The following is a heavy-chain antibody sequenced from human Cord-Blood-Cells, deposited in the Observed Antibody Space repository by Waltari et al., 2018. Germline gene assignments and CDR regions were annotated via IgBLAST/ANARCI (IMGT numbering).Heavy chain of an antibody. CDR3: ARGSSLERLLCFKY. D-gene: IGHD1-1*01. CDR1: GLTFISFS. CDR2: ISSSSSYI. V-gene: IGHV3-21*01. J-gene: IGHJ4*02. Sequence: EVQLVESGGGLVKPGGCLRPSCAASGLTFISFSMHWVRQDTGKGLEWVSSISSSSSYIYYADSVKGRFTISRDNAKNSLYLQMNSLRAEDTAVYYCARGSSLERLLCFKYWGQGTLVTVSS.